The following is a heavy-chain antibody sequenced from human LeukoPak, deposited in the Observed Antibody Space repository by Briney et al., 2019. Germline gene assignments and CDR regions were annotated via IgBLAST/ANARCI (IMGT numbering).Heavy chain of an antibody. CDR2: INHSGST. CDR3: ARGGWLQLPRD. V-gene: IGHV4-34*01. Sequence: SETLSLTCAVYGGSFSGYYWSWIRQPPGKGLEWIGEINHSGSTNYNPSLKSRVTISVDTSKNQFSLKLSSVTAADTAVYYCARGGWLQLPRDWGQGTLVTVSS. D-gene: IGHD5-24*01. J-gene: IGHJ4*02. CDR1: GGSFSGYY.